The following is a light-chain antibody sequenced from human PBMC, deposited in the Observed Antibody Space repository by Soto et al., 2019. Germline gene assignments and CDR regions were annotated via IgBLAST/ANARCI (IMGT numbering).Light chain of an antibody. CDR3: SSYTTSSTRV. CDR1: SSDVGAYDY. V-gene: IGLV2-14*03. CDR2: EVS. Sequence: QSALTQPASVSGSPGQSITISCTGTSSDVGAYDYVSWYQQHPDKAPKLMIYEVSYRPSGVSNRFSGSKSVNTATLSISGLQAEDEADDYCSSYTTSSTRVFGTGTKVTVL. J-gene: IGLJ1*01.